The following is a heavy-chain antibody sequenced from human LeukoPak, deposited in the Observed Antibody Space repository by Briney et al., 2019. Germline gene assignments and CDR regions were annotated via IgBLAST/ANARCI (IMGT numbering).Heavy chain of an antibody. CDR2: ISSSSSYK. D-gene: IGHD3-3*01. Sequence: GGSLRLSCAASGFTFSSYSMNWVRQAPGKGLEWVSSISSSSSYKYYADSVKGRFTISRDNAKNSLYLQMNSLRAEDTAVYYCARVGYYDLWSGYLWFDPWGRGTLVTVSS. J-gene: IGHJ5*02. V-gene: IGHV3-21*01. CDR3: ARVGYYDLWSGYLWFDP. CDR1: GFTFSSYS.